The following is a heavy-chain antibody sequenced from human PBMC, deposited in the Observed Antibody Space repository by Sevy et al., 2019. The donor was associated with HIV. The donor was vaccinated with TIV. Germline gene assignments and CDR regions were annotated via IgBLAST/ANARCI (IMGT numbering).Heavy chain of an antibody. CDR1: GYTFIDEY. CDR2: VYPNSGGT. Sequence: ASVKVSCKASGYTFIDEYLHWVRQAPGQGLEWMGRVYPNSGGTNCAQRFQGRVTMTRDTSISTAYMELSRRRSDDTAVYHCARDAGGGTTNSGMDVWGQGTTVTVSS. CDR3: ARDAGGGTTNSGMDV. D-gene: IGHD1-7*01. J-gene: IGHJ6*02. V-gene: IGHV1-2*06.